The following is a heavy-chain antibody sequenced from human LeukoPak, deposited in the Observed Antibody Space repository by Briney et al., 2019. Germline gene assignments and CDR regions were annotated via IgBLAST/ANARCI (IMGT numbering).Heavy chain of an antibody. Sequence: GESLKISCKGSGYSLTSYWIGWVRQMPGEGLEWMGIIYPGDSDTRYSPSFQGQVTISADKSISTAYLQWSSLKASDTAMYYCARGAITIFGVVTSYDYWGQGTLVTVSS. V-gene: IGHV5-51*01. CDR1: GYSLTSYW. J-gene: IGHJ4*02. D-gene: IGHD3-3*01. CDR3: ARGAITIFGVVTSYDY. CDR2: IYPGDSDT.